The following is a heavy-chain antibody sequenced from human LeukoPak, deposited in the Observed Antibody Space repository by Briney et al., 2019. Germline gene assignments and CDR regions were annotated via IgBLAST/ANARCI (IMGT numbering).Heavy chain of an antibody. CDR1: GGSMSSYY. D-gene: IGHD1-26*01. CDR3: ARDLGIVGATTPDY. V-gene: IGHV4-59*12. CDR2: IYYSGST. Sequence: PSETLSLTCTVSGGSMSSYYWSWIRQPPGKGLEWIGYIYYSGSTKYNPSLKSRVTISVDTSKNQFSLKLSSVTAADTAVYYCARDLGIVGATTPDYWGQGTLVTVSS. J-gene: IGHJ4*02.